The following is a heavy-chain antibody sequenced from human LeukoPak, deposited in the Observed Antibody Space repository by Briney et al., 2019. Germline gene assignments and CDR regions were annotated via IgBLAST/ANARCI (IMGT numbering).Heavy chain of an antibody. CDR3: AREGSAAGHFDY. CDR2: IHYNGSP. Sequence: SETLSLTCTVSGGSISTYYWSWIRQPPGKGLEWIGYIHYNGSPNYNPSLKSRVTISVDTSKNQFSLKLSSVTAADTAVYYCAREGSAAGHFDYWGQGTLVTVSS. D-gene: IGHD6-13*01. CDR1: GGSISTYY. V-gene: IGHV4-59*01. J-gene: IGHJ4*02.